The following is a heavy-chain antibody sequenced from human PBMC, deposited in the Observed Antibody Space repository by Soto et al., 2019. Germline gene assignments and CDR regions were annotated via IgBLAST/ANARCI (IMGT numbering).Heavy chain of an antibody. V-gene: IGHV4-59*08. Sequence: SQTLSLARPVSNDSITRYYPNHFQQPPGKGLEWVGYIYYGGTTSYNPSLQSRVTISLETSKSQFSLRPTSVTAADTAVYYCARLGAYFQSLYPWGPGTLVTVS. J-gene: IGHJ5*02. D-gene: IGHD3-16*01. CDR2: IYYGGTT. CDR1: NDSITRYY. CDR3: ARLGAYFQSLYP.